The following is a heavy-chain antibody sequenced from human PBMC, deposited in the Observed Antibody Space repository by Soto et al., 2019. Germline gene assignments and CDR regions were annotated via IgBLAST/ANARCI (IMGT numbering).Heavy chain of an antibody. D-gene: IGHD6-19*01. Sequence: ASVKVSCKASGGTFSSYAISWVRQAPGQGLEWMGGIIPIFGTAKYAQKFQGRVTITADKSTTTAYMELSSLRSDDTAVYDGASYSSGWYFDYLGQGTLVTVPS. J-gene: IGHJ4*02. CDR3: ASYSSGWYFDY. CDR2: IIPIFGTA. CDR1: GGTFSSYA. V-gene: IGHV1-69*06.